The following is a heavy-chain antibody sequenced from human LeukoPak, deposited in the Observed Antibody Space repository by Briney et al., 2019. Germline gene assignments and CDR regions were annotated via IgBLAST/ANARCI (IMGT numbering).Heavy chain of an antibody. V-gene: IGHV3-23*01. D-gene: IGHD6-19*01. CDR1: GFTSIAYA. CDR3: AKDKGSEQWLGSYYYGMDV. J-gene: IGHJ6*02. Sequence: GGSLRLSCVGSGFTSIAYALTWARQAPGKGLEWVSAISGSGGSTYYADSVKGRFTISRDNSKNTLYLQMNSLRAEDTAVYYCAKDKGSEQWLGSYYYGMDVWGQGTTVTVSS. CDR2: ISGSGGST.